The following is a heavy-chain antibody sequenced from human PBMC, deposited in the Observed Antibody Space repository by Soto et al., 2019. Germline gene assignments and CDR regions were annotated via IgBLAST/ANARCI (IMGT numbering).Heavy chain of an antibody. D-gene: IGHD1-7*01. CDR3: AKDPNGNYVGAFDI. CDR1: GFTFSPYA. J-gene: IGHJ3*02. CDR2: ISSSGDNT. V-gene: IGHV3-23*01. Sequence: EVQLLESGGGLVQPGGSLRLSCVASGFTFSPYAMSCFRQAPGKGLEWVSGISSSGDNTYYADSVKGRFTISRDNSKNMLYLQMSSLRADDTALYYCAKDPNGNYVGAFDIRGQGTMVTVSS.